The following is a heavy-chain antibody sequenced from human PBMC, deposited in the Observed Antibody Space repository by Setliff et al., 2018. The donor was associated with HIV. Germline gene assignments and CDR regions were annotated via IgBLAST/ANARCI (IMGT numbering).Heavy chain of an antibody. V-gene: IGHV4-28*06. CDR2: IYYSGST. Sequence: PSETLSLTCAVSGYSISSSHWWGWIRQPPGKGLEWIGYIYYSGSTNYNPSLKSRATMSVDTSNNRFSLKLSSVTALDTAVYYCAKTVVGDSYALPNDGFDSWGQGTMVTVSS. CDR1: GYSISSSHW. J-gene: IGHJ3*02. CDR3: AKTVVGDSYALPNDGFDS. D-gene: IGHD3-16*01.